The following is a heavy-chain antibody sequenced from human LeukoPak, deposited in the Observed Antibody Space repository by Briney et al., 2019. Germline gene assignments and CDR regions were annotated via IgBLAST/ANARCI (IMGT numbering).Heavy chain of an antibody. D-gene: IGHD3-3*01. CDR3: TRDLGFQLGVYYYYGMDV. V-gene: IGHV3-49*04. J-gene: IGHJ6*02. CDR2: IRSKAYGGTT. Sequence: GGSLRLSCTASGFTFGDYAMSWVRQAPGKGLEWVGFIRSKAYGGTTECAASVKGRFTISRDDSKSIAYLQMNSLKTEDTAVYYCTRDLGFQLGVYYYYGMDVWGQGTTVTVSS. CDR1: GFTFGDYA.